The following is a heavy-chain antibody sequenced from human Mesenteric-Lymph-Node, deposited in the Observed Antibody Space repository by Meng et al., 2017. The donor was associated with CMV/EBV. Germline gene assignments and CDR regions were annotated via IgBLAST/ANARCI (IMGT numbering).Heavy chain of an antibody. CDR1: GLSLSTSGVG. CDR3: AHAKSSWSAFDY. J-gene: IGHJ4*02. V-gene: IGHV2-5*02. Sequence: TFAGLSLSTSGVGVGWIRQPPGEALEWLAVIYWDDDKRYSPFLKSRLTITKDTSKNQVVLTMTNMDPMDTGTYYCAHAKSSWSAFDYWGQGTLVTVSS. D-gene: IGHD6-13*01. CDR2: IYWDDDK.